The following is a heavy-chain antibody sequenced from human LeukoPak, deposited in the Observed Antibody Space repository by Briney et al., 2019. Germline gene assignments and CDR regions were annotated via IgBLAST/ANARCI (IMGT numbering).Heavy chain of an antibody. V-gene: IGHV3-7*01. D-gene: IGHD6-25*01. J-gene: IGHJ4*02. CDR2: IGGDGIRK. CDR3: ARDRGWRLLDY. Sequence: GGSLRLSCAASGLTFSSQWMTWVRQAPGKGLEWLANIGGDGIRKFYVDSVKGRFTISRDNAENSLYLQMNNLRVEDTAVYYCARDRGWRLLDYWGQGTLVTVPS. CDR1: GLTFSSQW.